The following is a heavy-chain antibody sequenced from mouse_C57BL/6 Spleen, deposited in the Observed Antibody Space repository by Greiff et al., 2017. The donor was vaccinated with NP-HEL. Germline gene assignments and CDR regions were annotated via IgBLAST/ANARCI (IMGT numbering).Heavy chain of an antibody. Sequence: EVQLQQSGPVLVKPGASVKMSCKASGYTFTDYYMNWVKQSHGKSLEWIGVINPYNGGTSYNQKFKGKATLTVDKSSSTAYMELNSLTSEDSAVYYCARNGNYRGFYFDYWGQGTTLTVSS. V-gene: IGHV1-19*01. CDR1: GYTFTDYY. CDR2: INPYNGGT. J-gene: IGHJ2*01. D-gene: IGHD2-1*01. CDR3: ARNGNYRGFYFDY.